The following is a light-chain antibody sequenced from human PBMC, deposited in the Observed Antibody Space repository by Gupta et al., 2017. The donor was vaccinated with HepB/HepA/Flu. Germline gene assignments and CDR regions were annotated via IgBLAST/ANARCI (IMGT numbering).Light chain of an antibody. Sequence: EIVLTQSPGTLSLSPGERATLSCRASQSISSSYLAWYQQKPGQAPRLLIYGASNSATGIPDRFSGSGTELDFTLSIIRLEPEAFAVYCCHRDCSSLWTFGQGTKVEIK. J-gene: IGKJ1*01. CDR1: QSISSSY. CDR2: GAS. V-gene: IGKV3-20*01. CDR3: HRDCSSLWT.